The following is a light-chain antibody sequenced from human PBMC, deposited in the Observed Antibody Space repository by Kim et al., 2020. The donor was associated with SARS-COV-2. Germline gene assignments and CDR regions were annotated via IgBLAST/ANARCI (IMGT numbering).Light chain of an antibody. CDR3: QQYNNWPPRYT. Sequence: SPGERATLSCRASQSVSSNLAWYQQKPGQAPCLLIYGASTRATGIPARFSGSGSGTEFTLTITSLQSEDFAVYYCQQYNNWPPRYTFGQGTKLEI. CDR2: GAS. J-gene: IGKJ2*01. CDR1: QSVSSN. V-gene: IGKV3-15*01.